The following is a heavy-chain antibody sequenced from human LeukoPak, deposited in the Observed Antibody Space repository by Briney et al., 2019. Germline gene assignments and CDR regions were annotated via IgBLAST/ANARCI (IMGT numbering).Heavy chain of an antibody. CDR2: IKQDGSEK. V-gene: IGHV3-7*01. CDR1: GFTFSSYG. J-gene: IGHJ4*02. Sequence: GGSLRLSCAASGFTFSSYGMSWVRQAPGKGLEWVANIKQDGSEKYYVDSVKGRFTISRDNAKNSLYLQMNSLRAEDTAVYYCARDSGVDTAMVDFDYWGQGTLVTVSS. CDR3: ARDSGVDTAMVDFDY. D-gene: IGHD5-18*01.